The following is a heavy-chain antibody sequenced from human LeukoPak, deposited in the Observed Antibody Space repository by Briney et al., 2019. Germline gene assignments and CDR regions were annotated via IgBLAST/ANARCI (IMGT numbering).Heavy chain of an antibody. CDR2: IIPIFGTA. Sequence: ASVKVSCKASGGTFSSYAISWVRQAPGQGLEWMGGIIPIFGTANYAQKFQGRVTITADESTSTAYMELSSLRSEDTAVYYCARGGRGWLQFNYWGQGTLVTVSS. D-gene: IGHD5-24*01. V-gene: IGHV1-69*01. J-gene: IGHJ4*02. CDR3: ARGGRGWLQFNY. CDR1: GGTFSSYA.